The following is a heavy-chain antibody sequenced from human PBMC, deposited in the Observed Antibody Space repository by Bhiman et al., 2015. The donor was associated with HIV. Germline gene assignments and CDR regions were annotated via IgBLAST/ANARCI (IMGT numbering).Heavy chain of an antibody. CDR2: IKQDGSEK. J-gene: IGHJ5*02. V-gene: IGHV3-7*05. CDR3: ARAYRDAYNP. CDR1: GFTFNSYW. D-gene: IGHD5-24*01. Sequence: EVQLVESGGGLVQIGGSLRLSCAASGFTFNSYWMTWVRQAPGKGLEWLANIKQDGSEKYCVDSVKGRFTISRDNAKSSLYLQMNSLRAEDTAVYYCARAYRDAYNPWGQGTLVTVVL.